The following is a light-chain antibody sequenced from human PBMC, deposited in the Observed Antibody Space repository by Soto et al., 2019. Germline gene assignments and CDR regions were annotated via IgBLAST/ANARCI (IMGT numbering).Light chain of an antibody. J-gene: IGKJ5*01. CDR2: GAS. V-gene: IGKV3-20*01. CDR1: QTITRSS. Sequence: EIVLSQSPGTLSLSPGDRATRSCRASQTITRSSLAWYQQKPVQGPRLLIFGASIRATGVPDRFSASGSGTDFTLTISSLEPEDFAVYYCQQYVNSPITFGQVTRLEI. CDR3: QQYVNSPIT.